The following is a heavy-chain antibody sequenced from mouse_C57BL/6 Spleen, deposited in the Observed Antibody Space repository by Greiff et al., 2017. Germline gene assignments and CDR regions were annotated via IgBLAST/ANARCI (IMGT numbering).Heavy chain of an antibody. CDR2: ISSGGSYT. CDR3: AREGPLYAMDY. CDR1: GFTFSSYG. Sequence: EVQLVESGGDLVKPGGSLKLSCAASGFTFSSYGMSWVRQTPDKRLEWVATISSGGSYTYYPDSVKGRFTISRDNAKNTLYLQMSSLKSEDTAMYYCAREGPLYAMDYWGQGTSVTVSS. D-gene: IGHD3-3*01. J-gene: IGHJ4*01. V-gene: IGHV5-6*01.